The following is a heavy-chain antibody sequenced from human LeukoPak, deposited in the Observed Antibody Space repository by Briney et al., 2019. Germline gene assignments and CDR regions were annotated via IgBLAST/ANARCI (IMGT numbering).Heavy chain of an antibody. CDR3: AKEGSCSGGTCYSGYYSYYYMDV. CDR2: INWNSGRI. CDR1: GFSFDDYA. V-gene: IGHV3-9*01. D-gene: IGHD2-15*01. Sequence: TGGSLRLSCVASGFSFDDYAMHWVRQAPGKGLEWVSVINWNSGRIEYADSVKGRFTISRDNAKNSLYLHMQSLKVEDSAIYYCAKEGSCSGGTCYSGYYSYYYMDVWGKGTTVTISS. J-gene: IGHJ6*03.